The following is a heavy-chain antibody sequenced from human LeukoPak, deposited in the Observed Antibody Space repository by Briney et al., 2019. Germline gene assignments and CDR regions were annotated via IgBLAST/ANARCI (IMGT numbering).Heavy chain of an antibody. Sequence: GASVKVSCRASGYIFTNYGITWVRLAPGQGLEWMSWISANNGETNFAQKFQGRVTMMTDSSTSTAYMELRSLTSDDTAVYYCARASTRAAATGYDPWGQGSLVTVSS. CDR1: GYIFTNYG. CDR2: ISANNGET. D-gene: IGHD6-13*01. J-gene: IGHJ5*02. V-gene: IGHV1-18*01. CDR3: ARASTRAAATGYDP.